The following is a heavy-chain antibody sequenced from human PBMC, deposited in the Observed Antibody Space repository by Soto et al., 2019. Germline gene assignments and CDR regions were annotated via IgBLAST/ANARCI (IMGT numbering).Heavy chain of an antibody. CDR3: ARGQRDWTTNDCYYYGMDV. CDR2: IYYLGNT. Sequence: PSETLSLTCTVSGGSISSRSSYWGWIRQPPGKGLEWVGSIYYLGNTYYNPSLGGRVSISVDTSKNQFSLKLSSVTAADTAVFYCARGQRDWTTNDCYYYGMDVWGQGNTVTVSS. CDR1: GGSISSRSSY. D-gene: IGHD2-8*01. J-gene: IGHJ6*02. V-gene: IGHV4-39*07.